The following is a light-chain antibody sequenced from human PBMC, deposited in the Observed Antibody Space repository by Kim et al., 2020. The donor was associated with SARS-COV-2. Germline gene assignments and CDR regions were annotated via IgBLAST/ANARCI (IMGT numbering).Light chain of an antibody. CDR2: KDS. Sequence: PGQTARINCSGDALPKQYAYWYQQKPGQAPVLVIYKDSERPSGIPERFSGSSSGTTVTLTISGVQAEDEADYYCQSADSSGTYVEFGGGTKLTVL. CDR1: ALPKQY. CDR3: QSADSSGTYVE. J-gene: IGLJ2*01. V-gene: IGLV3-25*03.